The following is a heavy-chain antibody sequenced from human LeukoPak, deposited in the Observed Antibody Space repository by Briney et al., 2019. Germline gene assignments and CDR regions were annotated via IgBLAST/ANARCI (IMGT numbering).Heavy chain of an antibody. CDR3: ARLNKPGWFDP. V-gene: IGHV4-34*01. J-gene: IGHJ5*02. D-gene: IGHD1-14*01. Sequence: SETLSLTCAVYGGSFSGYYWSWIRQPPGKGLEWIGEINHSGSTNYNPSLKSRVTISVDTSKNQFSLRLSSVTATDTAVYYCARLNKPGWFDPWGQGTLVTVSS. CDR1: GGSFSGYY. CDR2: INHSGST.